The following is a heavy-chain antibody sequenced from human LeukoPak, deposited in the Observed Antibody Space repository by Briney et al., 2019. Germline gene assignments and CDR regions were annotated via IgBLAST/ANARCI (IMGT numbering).Heavy chain of an antibody. V-gene: IGHV4-59*11. D-gene: IGHD6-13*01. J-gene: IGHJ5*02. CDR1: VGSISSHY. CDR3: AREDRGAAAATNWFDP. Sequence: SETLSLTCTVPVGSISSHYWSWIPQPPGKGLEWIGYIYYSGSTNYNPSLKSRVTISVDTSKNQFSLKLSSVTAADTAVYYCAREDRGAAAATNWFDPWGQGTLVTVSS. CDR2: IYYSGST.